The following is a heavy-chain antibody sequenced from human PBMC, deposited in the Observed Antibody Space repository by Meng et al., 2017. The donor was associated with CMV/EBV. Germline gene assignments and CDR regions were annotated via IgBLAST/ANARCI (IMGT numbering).Heavy chain of an antibody. J-gene: IGHJ5*02. D-gene: IGHD3-16*01. CDR2: IIPISGTT. CDR1: GGNLRTYA. V-gene: IGHV1-69*12. Sequence: QDQRVQFGAEVKKPGSSVKGSCKASGGNLRTYAISWVRQAPGQGLEWMGGIIPISGTTNYAQKFQGRVTITADLSTSTAYIELSSLRSEDTAMYYCARVGGGNWFDPWGQGTLVTVSS. CDR3: ARVGGGNWFDP.